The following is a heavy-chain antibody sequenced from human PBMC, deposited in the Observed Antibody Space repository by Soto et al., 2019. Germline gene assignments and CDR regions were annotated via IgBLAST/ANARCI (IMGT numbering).Heavy chain of an antibody. CDR2: ISYDGSNK. Sequence: GGSLRLSCAASGFTFSSYGMHWVRQAPGKGLEWVAVISYDGSNKYYAGSVKGRFTISRDNSKNTLYLQMNSLRAEDTAVYYCAKDRFYYDFWSGYFGYDYYYGMDVWGQGTTVTVSS. J-gene: IGHJ6*02. CDR1: GFTFSSYG. CDR3: AKDRFYYDFWSGYFGYDYYYGMDV. D-gene: IGHD3-3*01. V-gene: IGHV3-30*18.